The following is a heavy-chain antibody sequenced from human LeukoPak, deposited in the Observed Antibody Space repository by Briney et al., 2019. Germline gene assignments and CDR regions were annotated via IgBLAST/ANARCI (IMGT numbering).Heavy chain of an antibody. J-gene: IGHJ4*02. CDR1: GYTFTGYY. D-gene: IGHD3-3*01. CDR3: ARDPGVRDFWSGYYNY. V-gene: IGHV1-2*06. CDR2: INPNSGGT. Sequence: GASVKVSCKASGYTFTGYYMHWVRQAPGQGLEWMGRINPNSGGTNYAQKFQGRVTMTRVTSISTAYMELSRLRSDDTAVYYCARDPGVRDFWSGYYNYWGQGTLVTVSS.